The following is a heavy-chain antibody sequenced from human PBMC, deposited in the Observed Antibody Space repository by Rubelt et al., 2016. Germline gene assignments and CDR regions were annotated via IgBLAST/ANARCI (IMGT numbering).Heavy chain of an antibody. CDR1: GGSISSSSYY. CDR2: IYYSGST. Sequence: QLQLQESGPGLVKPSETLSLTCTVSGGSISSSSYYWGWIRQPPGKGLEWIGSIYYSGSTYYNPSLKSRLTIAVDTSKNQFSLKLSSVTAADTAVYYCARLSSGWYYFDYWGQGTLVTVSS. D-gene: IGHD6-19*01. J-gene: IGHJ4*02. CDR3: ARLSSGWYYFDY. V-gene: IGHV4-39*01.